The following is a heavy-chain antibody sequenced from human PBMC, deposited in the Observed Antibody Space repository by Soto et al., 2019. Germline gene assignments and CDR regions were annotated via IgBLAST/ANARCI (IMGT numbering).Heavy chain of an antibody. J-gene: IGHJ4*01. D-gene: IGHD3-10*01. CDR2: IKTDASEN. CDR3: GRDSGYGSGSSGTHYPDC. V-gene: IGHV3-7*01. CDR1: GFTLRIYW. Sequence: PGGSLRLSCAASGFTLRIYWMSLVRQSPGKGLEWLATIKTDASENRYVDSVKGRFTVSRDNAKNSLYLQMDSLRAEETAVYYCGRDSGYGSGSSGTHYPDCWGRGTGVTI.